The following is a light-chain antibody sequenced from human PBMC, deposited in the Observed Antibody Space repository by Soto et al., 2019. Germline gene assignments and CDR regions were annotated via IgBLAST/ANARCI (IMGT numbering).Light chain of an antibody. V-gene: IGKV1-5*01. Sequence: DIQMTQSPSTLSASVGDRVTITCRASQSISSWLAWYQQKLGKAPKLLIYDAYSLESGVPSRFSGSGSGTEFTLTISSLQPDDFATYYCQQYNSYPTFGQGTKVDIK. CDR1: QSISSW. CDR2: DAY. J-gene: IGKJ1*01. CDR3: QQYNSYPT.